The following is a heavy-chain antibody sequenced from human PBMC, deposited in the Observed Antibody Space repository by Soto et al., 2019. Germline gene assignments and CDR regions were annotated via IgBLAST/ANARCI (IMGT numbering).Heavy chain of an antibody. Sequence: SETLSLTCTVSGGSISSYYWSWIRQPPGKGLEWIGYIYYSGSTNYNPSLKSRVTISVDTSKNQSSLKLTSMTAAGAATYYCARSPSGPFFDYWGQGILVTVSS. J-gene: IGHJ4*02. CDR1: GGSISSYY. CDR3: ARSPSGPFFDY. CDR2: IYYSGST. V-gene: IGHV4-59*01.